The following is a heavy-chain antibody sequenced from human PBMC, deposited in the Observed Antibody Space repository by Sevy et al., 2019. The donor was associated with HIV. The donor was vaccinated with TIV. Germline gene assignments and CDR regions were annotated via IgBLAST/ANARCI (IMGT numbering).Heavy chain of an antibody. J-gene: IGHJ3*02. D-gene: IGHD1-26*01. CDR1: GFTFSSYA. V-gene: IGHV3-23*01. CDR3: VKDGSSGSYGGAFDI. CDR2: ISGSGGST. Sequence: GGSLRLSCAASGFTFSSYAMSWVRQAPGKGLEWVSAISGSGGSTYYAASVKGRFTISRDNSKNTLYLQMNSLRAEDTAVYYCVKDGSSGSYGGAFDIWGQGTMVTVSS.